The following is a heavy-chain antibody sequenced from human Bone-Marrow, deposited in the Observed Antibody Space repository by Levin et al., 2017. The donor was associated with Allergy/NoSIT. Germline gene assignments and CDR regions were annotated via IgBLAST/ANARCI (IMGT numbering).Heavy chain of an antibody. CDR1: GFAFSNYA. CDR3: AKSASMIVVVVTTAHYFDY. J-gene: IGHJ4*02. CDR2: ISGNSDTT. D-gene: IGHD3-22*01. V-gene: IGHV3-23*01. Sequence: QAGGSLRLSCAASGFAFSNYAMTWVRQAPGKGLEWVSSISGNSDTTYYADSVKGRFTISRDNSKNTLFLQMDTLRAEDTAVYYCAKSASMIVVVVTTAHYFDYWGQATLVTVSS.